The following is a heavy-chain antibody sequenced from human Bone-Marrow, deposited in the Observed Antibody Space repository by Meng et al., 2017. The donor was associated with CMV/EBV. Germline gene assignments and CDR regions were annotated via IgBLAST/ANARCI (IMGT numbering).Heavy chain of an antibody. J-gene: IGHJ5*02. CDR2: ISGSSNCM. D-gene: IGHD3-22*01. CDR1: FNDFS. CDR3: ARGTGTIITPMAS. Sequence: FNDFSMTWVRQAPGKGLGWVSYISGSSNCMYYAKSVRGRFTISRDNAKNTLHLQMTGLRAEDTALYYCARGTGTIITPMASWGQGTLVTVSS. V-gene: IGHV3-21*01.